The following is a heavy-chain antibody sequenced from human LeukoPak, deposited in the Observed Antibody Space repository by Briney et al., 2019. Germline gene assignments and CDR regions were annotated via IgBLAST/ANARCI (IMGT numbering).Heavy chain of an antibody. CDR2: INAGNGNT. Sequence: ASVKVSCKASGYTFTSYAMHWARQAPGQRLEWMGWINAGNGNTKYSQKFQGRVTITRDTSASTAYMELSSLRSEDTAVYYCARDLRNWGMFDYWGQGTLVTVSS. D-gene: IGHD7-27*01. J-gene: IGHJ4*02. V-gene: IGHV1-3*01. CDR1: GYTFTSYA. CDR3: ARDLRNWGMFDY.